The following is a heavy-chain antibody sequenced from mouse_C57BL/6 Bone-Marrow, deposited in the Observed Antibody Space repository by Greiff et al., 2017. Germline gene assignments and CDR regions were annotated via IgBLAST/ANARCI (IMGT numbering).Heavy chain of an antibody. J-gene: IGHJ4*01. D-gene: IGHD3-2*02. V-gene: IGHV1-53*01. CDR1: GYTFTSYW. CDR2: INPSNGGT. CDR3: ARGDSSGPYAMDY. Sequence: VQLQQPGTELVKPGASVKLSCKASGYTFTSYWMHWVKQRPGQGLEWIGNINPSNGGTNYNEKFKSKATLTVDKSSSTAYMPLSSLTSEDSAVYYCARGDSSGPYAMDYWGQGTSVTVSS.